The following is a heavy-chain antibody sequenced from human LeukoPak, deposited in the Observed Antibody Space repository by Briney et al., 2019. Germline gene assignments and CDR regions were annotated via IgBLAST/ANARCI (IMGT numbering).Heavy chain of an antibody. CDR2: SNPNSGGT. CDR3: ARRCSHDYNNYVY. J-gene: IGHJ4*02. Sequence: GASVKLSCKASGYTFTAYYMNWVRQAPGHGRGWMGGSNPNSGGTNYAQKFQGRVTMTRDTSISTAYMELSRLRSDDTAVYYCARRCSHDYNNYVYWGQGTLVTVSS. D-gene: IGHD4-4*01. V-gene: IGHV1-2*02. CDR1: GYTFTAYY.